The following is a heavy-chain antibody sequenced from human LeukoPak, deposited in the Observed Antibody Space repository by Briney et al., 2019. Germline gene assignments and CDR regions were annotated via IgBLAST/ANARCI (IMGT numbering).Heavy chain of an antibody. CDR2: ITNSGGST. Sequence: GGSLRLSRGASGFTFSNYWMSWVRQAPGKGLEWVSTITNSGGSTYYVDSVKGRFTISRDNSKNTLYLQMNSLRAEDTAKYYCTKDYCGKFCSAVWGQGTTVTVSS. V-gene: IGHV3-23*01. CDR3: TKDYCGKFCSAV. CDR1: GFTFSNYW. J-gene: IGHJ6*02. D-gene: IGHD3-9*01.